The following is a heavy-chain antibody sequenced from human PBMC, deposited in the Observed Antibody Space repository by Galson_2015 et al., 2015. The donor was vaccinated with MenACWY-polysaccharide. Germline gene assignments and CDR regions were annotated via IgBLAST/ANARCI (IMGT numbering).Heavy chain of an antibody. CDR2: INYSGST. CDR3: ARAIAVAGQRRDFDL. Sequence: ETLSLTCTVSGGSISSYYWNWIRQPPGKGLEWVGYINYSGSTNHNPSLKSRVTLSVDTSKNQFSLNLTSVTDADTAVYYCARAIAVAGQRRDFDLWGRGTLVTVSS. V-gene: IGHV4-59*01. D-gene: IGHD6-19*01. J-gene: IGHJ2*01. CDR1: GGSISSYY.